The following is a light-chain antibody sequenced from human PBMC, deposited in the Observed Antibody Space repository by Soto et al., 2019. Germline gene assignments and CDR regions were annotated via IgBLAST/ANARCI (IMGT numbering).Light chain of an antibody. Sequence: DIPLTQSPAVLSASVGDRVTITCWASQGISSNLAWYQQKPGKAPKLLIYAASTLQSGVPSRFSGSGSGTEFTLTISSLQPEDFATYYCQQLNSSPITFGQGTRLEIK. V-gene: IGKV1-9*01. CDR2: AAS. CDR1: QGISSN. CDR3: QQLNSSPIT. J-gene: IGKJ5*01.